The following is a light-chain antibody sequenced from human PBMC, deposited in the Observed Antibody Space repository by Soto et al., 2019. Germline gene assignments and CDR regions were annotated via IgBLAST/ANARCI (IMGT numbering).Light chain of an antibody. Sequence: QSVLTQPPSASGTPGQRITISCSGSSSNIGSNTVNWYQQLPGTAPKLLIFSNNQRPSGVPDRFSGSKSGTSASLAISGLQSEDEAGYYCAAWDDSLNAGVFGGGTKLTVL. CDR1: SSNIGSNT. J-gene: IGLJ3*02. CDR2: SNN. V-gene: IGLV1-44*01. CDR3: AAWDDSLNAGV.